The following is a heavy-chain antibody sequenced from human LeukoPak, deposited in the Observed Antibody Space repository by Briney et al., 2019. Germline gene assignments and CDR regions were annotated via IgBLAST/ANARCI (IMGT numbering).Heavy chain of an antibody. CDR1: GFTFSDYY. J-gene: IGHJ3*02. CDR3: AKDGSSGYYPYAFDI. V-gene: IGHV3-11*06. D-gene: IGHD3-22*01. Sequence: PGGSLRLSCAASGFTFSDYYMSWIRQAPGKGLEWVSYISGSTTYTNYADSVKGRFTISRDNAKNSLYLQMNSLRAEDTAVYYCAKDGSSGYYPYAFDIWGQGTKVTVSS. CDR2: ISGSTTYT.